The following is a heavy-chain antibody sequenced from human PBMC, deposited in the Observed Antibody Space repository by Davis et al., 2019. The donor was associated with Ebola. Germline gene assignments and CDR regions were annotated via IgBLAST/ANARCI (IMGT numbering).Heavy chain of an antibody. Sequence: ASVKVSCKASGYTFGRYYIHCARQAPGQGLEWLGIIYPGDGSTNYAPRFRGRLTMTRDTSTSTLYLEVSGLRSDDTAVYYCARDIDSTSCLYDWGQGTLVTVSS. D-gene: IGHD2-2*01. J-gene: IGHJ4*02. CDR1: GYTFGRYY. CDR3: ARDIDSTSCLYD. CDR2: IYPGDGST. V-gene: IGHV1-46*01.